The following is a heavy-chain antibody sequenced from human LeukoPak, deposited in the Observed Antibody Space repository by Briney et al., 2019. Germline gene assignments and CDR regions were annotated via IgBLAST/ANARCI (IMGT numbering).Heavy chain of an antibody. Sequence: SETLSLTCTVSGGSISSGSYYWRWIRQPAGTGLEWIGRIYTSGSTYYNPSLKSRVTISVDTSKNQFSLKLSSVTAADTAVYYCARLGSGWYSDYWGQGTLVTVSS. V-gene: IGHV4-61*02. J-gene: IGHJ4*02. D-gene: IGHD6-19*01. CDR2: IYTSGST. CDR3: ARLGSGWYSDY. CDR1: GGSISSGSYY.